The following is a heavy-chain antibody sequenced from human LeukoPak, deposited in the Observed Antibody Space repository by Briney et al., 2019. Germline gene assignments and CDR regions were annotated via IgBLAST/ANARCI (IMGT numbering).Heavy chain of an antibody. J-gene: IGHJ4*02. D-gene: IGHD3-10*01. CDR1: GFIFSHFG. V-gene: IGHV3-33*01. Sequence: PGGSLRLSCATSGFIFSHFGMHWVRQAPGKGLEWVAAIQSDGSQEYFADSVKGRSTISRDKSKSTMYLQIDTLRAEDTAVYYCARDSCLIKTCLDYWGQGTLVTASS. CDR2: IQSDGSQE. CDR3: ARDSCLIKTCLDY.